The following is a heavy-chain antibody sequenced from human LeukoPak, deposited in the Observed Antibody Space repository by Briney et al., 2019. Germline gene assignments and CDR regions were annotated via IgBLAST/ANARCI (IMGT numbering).Heavy chain of an antibody. D-gene: IGHD2-15*01. CDR3: ARDRYRYCSGGSCSRFYF. CDR1: GFTVSRPW. J-gene: IGHJ4*02. Sequence: GGSLRLSCAASGFTVSRPWMRGVRQAPGKGLEWVANIKQDGSEKYYVDSVKGRFTISRDNAKNSLYLQMNSLRAEDTAVYYCARDRYRYCSGGSCSRFYFRGPGTLVTVSS. V-gene: IGHV3-7*04. CDR2: IKQDGSEK.